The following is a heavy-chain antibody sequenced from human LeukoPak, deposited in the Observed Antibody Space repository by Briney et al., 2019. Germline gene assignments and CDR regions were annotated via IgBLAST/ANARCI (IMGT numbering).Heavy chain of an antibody. CDR1: GGSISSYY. J-gene: IGHJ4*02. CDR2: IYYSGSA. Sequence: PSETLSLTCTVSGGSISSYYWSWIRQRPGKGLEWIGYIYYSGSANYNPSLKSRVTISVDTSKNQFSLKLASVSAADTAVYYCARGGTQLTFPVWGQGTLVTVSS. V-gene: IGHV4-59*01. D-gene: IGHD4/OR15-4a*01. CDR3: ARGGTQLTFPV.